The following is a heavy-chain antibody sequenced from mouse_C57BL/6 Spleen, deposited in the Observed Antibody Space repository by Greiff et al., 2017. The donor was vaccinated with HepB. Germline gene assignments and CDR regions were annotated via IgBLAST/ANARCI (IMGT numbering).Heavy chain of an antibody. CDR3: ARHPLQLRLREVYAMDY. V-gene: IGHV1-62-2*01. CDR2: FYPGSGSI. J-gene: IGHJ4*01. CDR1: GYTFTEYT. D-gene: IGHD3-2*02. Sequence: VQLQQSGAELVKPGASVKLSCKASGYTFTEYTIHWVKQRSGQGLEWIGWFYPGSGSIKYNEKFKDKATLTADKSSSTAYMELSRLTSEDSAVYFCARHPLQLRLREVYAMDYWGQGTSVTVSS.